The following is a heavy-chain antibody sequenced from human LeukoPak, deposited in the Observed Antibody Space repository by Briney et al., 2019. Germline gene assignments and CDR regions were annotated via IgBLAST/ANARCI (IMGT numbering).Heavy chain of an antibody. V-gene: IGHV3-30-3*01. CDR1: GFTFSSYA. CDR2: ISYDGSNK. CDR3: ARVRETGDYYYYYMDV. D-gene: IGHD7-27*01. J-gene: IGHJ6*03. Sequence: GRSLRLSCAASGFTFSSYAMHWVRQAPGKGLEWVAVISYDGSNKYYADSVKGRFTISRDNSKNTLYLQMNSLRAEDTAVYYCARVRETGDYYYYYMDVWGKGTTVTVSS.